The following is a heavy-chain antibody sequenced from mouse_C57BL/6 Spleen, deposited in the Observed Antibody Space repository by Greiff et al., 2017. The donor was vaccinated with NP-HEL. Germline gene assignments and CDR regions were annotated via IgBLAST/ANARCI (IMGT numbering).Heavy chain of an antibody. CDR2: IYPSDSET. V-gene: IGHV1-61*01. Sequence: VQLQQPGAELVRPGSSVKLSCKASGYTFTSYWMDWVKQRPGQGLEWIGNIYPSDSETHYNQKFKDKATLTVDKSSSTAYMQLSSLTSEDSSVYYCARSLEYFDVWGTGTTVTVSS. CDR3: ARSLEYFDV. J-gene: IGHJ1*03. CDR1: GYTFTSYW. D-gene: IGHD6-2*01.